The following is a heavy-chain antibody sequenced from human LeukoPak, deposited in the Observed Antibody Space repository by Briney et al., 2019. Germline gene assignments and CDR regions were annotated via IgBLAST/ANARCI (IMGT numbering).Heavy chain of an antibody. J-gene: IGHJ1*01. CDR2: ISSNGGRT. Sequence: GGSLRLSCAASGFIFSSYWMSWVRQAPGKGLEYVSAISSNGGRTYYANSVKGRFTISRDNSRNTLYLQMGSLRAEDMAVYYCATYYYDSGGFHFHHWGQGTLVTVSS. CDR1: GFIFSSYW. D-gene: IGHD3-22*01. CDR3: ATYYYDSGGFHFHH. V-gene: IGHV3-64*01.